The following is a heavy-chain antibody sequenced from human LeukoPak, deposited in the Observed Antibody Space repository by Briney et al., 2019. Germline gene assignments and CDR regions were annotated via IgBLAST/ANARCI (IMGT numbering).Heavy chain of an antibody. V-gene: IGHV4-4*07. CDR1: GGSISSYY. J-gene: IGHJ4*02. CDR3: ARGRPLWFGELSANNFDY. D-gene: IGHD3-10*01. Sequence: SETLSFTCTVSGGSISSYYWSWIRQPAGNGLEWIGRIYTSGSTNYNPSLKSRVTMSVDTSKNQFSLKLSSVTAADTAVYYCARGRPLWFGELSANNFDYWGQGTLVTVSS. CDR2: IYTSGST.